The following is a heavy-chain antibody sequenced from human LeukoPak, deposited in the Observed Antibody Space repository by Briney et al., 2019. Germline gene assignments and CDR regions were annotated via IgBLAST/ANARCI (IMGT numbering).Heavy chain of an antibody. CDR1: GYRFTTYW. CDR2: IYPGDSDT. D-gene: IGHD3-9*01. V-gene: IGHV5-51*01. CDR3: ARRNPLTQDAFDI. Sequence: GESLKISCKGSGYRFTTYWIGWVRPMPGKGLEWMGIIYPGDSDTRYSPSFQGQVTISADKSISTAYLQWSSLKASDTAMYYCARRNPLTQDAFDIWGQGTKVTVSS. J-gene: IGHJ3*02.